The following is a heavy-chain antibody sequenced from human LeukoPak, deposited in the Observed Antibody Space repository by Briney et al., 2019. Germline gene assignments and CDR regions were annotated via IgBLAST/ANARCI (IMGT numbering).Heavy chain of an antibody. CDR1: GYTFINHD. J-gene: IGHJ5*02. V-gene: IGHV1-8*03. CDR2: MNSNSGNT. Sequence: ASVKVSCKGYGYTFINHDIDWVQQAAGQGLEWMGWMNSNSGNTGYAQKFQGRVTFTRDTSISTAYMELYSLTSDDTAVYYCARGSRSHGRDWFDPWGQGTLVTVSS. CDR3: ARGSRSHGRDWFDP. D-gene: IGHD6-13*01.